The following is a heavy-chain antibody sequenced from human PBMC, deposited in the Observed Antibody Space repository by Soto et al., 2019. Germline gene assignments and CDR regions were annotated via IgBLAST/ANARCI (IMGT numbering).Heavy chain of an antibody. J-gene: IGHJ4*02. Sequence: SGPTLVNPTEPLTLTCTVPGFSLSNARMGVSWIRQPPGKALEWLAHIFSNDEKFYSASLKTRLTISKDTSKNQVVLTMTDMDPADTATYYCARLRVDSGGYHFDIWGQGTLVTVSS. D-gene: IGHD2-21*01. CDR2: IFSNDEK. CDR3: ARLRVDSGGYHFDI. CDR1: GFSLSNARMG. V-gene: IGHV2-26*01.